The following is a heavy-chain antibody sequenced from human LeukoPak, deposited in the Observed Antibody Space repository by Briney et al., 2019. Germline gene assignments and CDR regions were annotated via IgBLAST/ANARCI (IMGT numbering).Heavy chain of an antibody. D-gene: IGHD6-13*01. CDR3: AKTRPLDSSSWSHGDY. CDR1: GFTFSSYA. J-gene: IGHJ4*02. CDR2: ISGSGDST. V-gene: IGHV3-23*01. Sequence: GGSLRLSCAASGFTFSSYAMSWVRQAPGKGLEWVSAISGSGDSTYYGDSVKGRFTISRDNSKNTPYLQMNSLRAEDTAVYYCAKTRPLDSSSWSHGDYWGQGTLVTVSS.